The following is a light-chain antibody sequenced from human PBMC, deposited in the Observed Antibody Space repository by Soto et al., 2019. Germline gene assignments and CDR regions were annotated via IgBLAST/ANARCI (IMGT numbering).Light chain of an antibody. V-gene: IGLV2-14*03. Sequence: QSVLTQPASVSGSPGQSITISCTGTSSDVGGYNYVSWYQLHPGKAPKLMTYDVSNRPSGVSTRFSGSKSGNTASLTISGLQAEDEDDYYCSSYTSADTLYLFGTGTKVTVL. CDR3: SSYTSADTLYL. CDR2: DVS. J-gene: IGLJ1*01. CDR1: SSDVGGYNY.